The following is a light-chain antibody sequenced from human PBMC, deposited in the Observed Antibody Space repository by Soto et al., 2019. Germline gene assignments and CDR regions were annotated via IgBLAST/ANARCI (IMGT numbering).Light chain of an antibody. CDR1: SSDVGGYKF. CDR3: SSYSSSSTLV. CDR2: EVS. V-gene: IGLV2-14*01. Sequence: QSALTQPASVSGSPGQSITIACTGTSSDVGGYKFVSWYEHHPGKAPKLMIYEVSNWPSGVSNRFSGSKSGNTASLTISGLQAEDEADYYCSSYSSSSTLVFGTGTKVTVL. J-gene: IGLJ1*01.